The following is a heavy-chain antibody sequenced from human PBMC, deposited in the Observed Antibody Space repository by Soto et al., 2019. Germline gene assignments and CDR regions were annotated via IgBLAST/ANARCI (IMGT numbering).Heavy chain of an antibody. Sequence: GGSLRLSCVASGFTFSTDSMNWVRQAPGKGLEWVSAISGSGGSTYYADSVKGRFTISRDNSKNTLYLQMNSLRAEDTAVYYCAKDNTYGRVATPWYFDYWGQGTLVTVSS. V-gene: IGHV3-23*01. J-gene: IGHJ4*02. CDR1: GFTFSTDS. CDR3: AKDNTYGRVATPWYFDY. CDR2: ISGSGGST. D-gene: IGHD4-17*01.